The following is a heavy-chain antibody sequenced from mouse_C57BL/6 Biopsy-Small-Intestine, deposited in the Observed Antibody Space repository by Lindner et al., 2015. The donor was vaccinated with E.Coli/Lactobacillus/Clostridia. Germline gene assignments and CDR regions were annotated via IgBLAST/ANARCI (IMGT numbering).Heavy chain of an antibody. J-gene: IGHJ1*03. CDR3: TKLWDYGYFDV. V-gene: IGHV14-1*01. CDR2: IDPEDGDT. Sequence: VQLQESGARACEARGRQSSCPAQLLASNIKDYYMHWVKQRPEQGLEWIGRIDPEDGDTEYAPKFQGKATMTADTSSNTAYLQLSSLTSEDTAVHYCTKLWDYGYFDVWGTGTTVTVSS. CDR1: ASNIKDYY. D-gene: IGHD1-1*02.